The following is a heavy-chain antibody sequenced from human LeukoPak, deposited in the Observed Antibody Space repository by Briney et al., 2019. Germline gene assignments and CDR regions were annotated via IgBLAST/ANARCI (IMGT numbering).Heavy chain of an antibody. D-gene: IGHD1-26*01. CDR2: IIPIFGTA. J-gene: IGHJ4*02. Sequence: ASVKVSCKASGGTFSSYAISWVRQAPGQGLEWMGRIIPIFGTANYAQKFQGRVTITTDESTSTAYMELSSLRSEDTAVYYCARVLHSGTIHWGQGNLVTVSS. V-gene: IGHV1-69*05. CDR3: ARVLHSGTIH. CDR1: GGTFSSYA.